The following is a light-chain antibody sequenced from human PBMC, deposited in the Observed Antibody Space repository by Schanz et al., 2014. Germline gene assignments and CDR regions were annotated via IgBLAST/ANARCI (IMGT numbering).Light chain of an antibody. CDR2: DVS. CDR1: SSDVGGYNY. V-gene: IGLV2-14*03. J-gene: IGLJ2*01. Sequence: QSALTQPPSASGSPGQSVTISCTGTSSDVGGYNYVSWYQHHPGKAPKLMIYDVSNRPSGVSNRFSGSKSGNTASLTISGLQAEDETDYYCVSYTTSSTWLFGGGTKLTVL. CDR3: VSYTTSSTWL.